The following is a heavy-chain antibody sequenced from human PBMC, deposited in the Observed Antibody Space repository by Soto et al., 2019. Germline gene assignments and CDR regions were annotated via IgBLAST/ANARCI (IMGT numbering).Heavy chain of an antibody. CDR3: ATYGYSSSWYVGSSYFDY. CDR2: ISGSAGST. J-gene: IGHJ4*02. Sequence: GGSLRLSCAASGFTFRSYAMNWVRQAPGKGLEWVSAISGSAGSTYYADSVRGRFTISRDSSKNTLYLQMNSLRAEDTAVYYCATYGYSSSWYVGSSYFDYWGQGTLVTVSS. D-gene: IGHD6-13*01. V-gene: IGHV3-23*01. CDR1: GFTFRSYA.